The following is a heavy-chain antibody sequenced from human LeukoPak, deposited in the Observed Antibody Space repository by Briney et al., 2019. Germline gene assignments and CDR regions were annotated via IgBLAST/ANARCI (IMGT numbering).Heavy chain of an antibody. J-gene: IGHJ3*02. D-gene: IGHD3-10*01. CDR1: GFTFSSYE. CDR2: IRSSGSPI. Sequence: GGSLRLSCAASGFTFSSYEMNWVRQAPGKGLEWVSHIRSSGSPIYYADSVKGRFTISRDNPKNSLYLRMNSLRAEDTAVYYCARQHGSGSSPTAFDIWGQGTMVTVSS. V-gene: IGHV3-48*03. CDR3: ARQHGSGSSPTAFDI.